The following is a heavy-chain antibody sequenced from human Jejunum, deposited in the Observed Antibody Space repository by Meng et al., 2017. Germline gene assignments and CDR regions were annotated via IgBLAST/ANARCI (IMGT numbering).Heavy chain of an antibody. Sequence: GESLKISCAASGFAFSSYALHWVRRAPGKGLEWVSAIGTGGDTYYADSVMGRFTISRDNAKKSLYLHMNSLIAEDMAVYYCARVALPIVVVTAPTRSIRGQGTLVTVSS. CDR1: GFAFSSYA. CDR3: ARVALPIVVVTAPTRSI. V-gene: IGHV3-47*01. D-gene: IGHD2-21*02. CDR2: IGTGGDT. J-gene: IGHJ4*02.